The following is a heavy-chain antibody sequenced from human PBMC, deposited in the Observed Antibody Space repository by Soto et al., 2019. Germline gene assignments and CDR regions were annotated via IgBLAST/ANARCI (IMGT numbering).Heavy chain of an antibody. CDR1: GFTFSSYS. CDR2: ISSSSSTI. V-gene: IGHV3-48*02. Sequence: GGSLRLSCAASGFTFSSYSMNWVRQAPGKGLEWVSYISSSSSTIYYADSVKGRFTISRDNAKNSLYLQMNSLRDEDTAVYYCARGVYCSGGSCYPREYYYYYGMDVWGQGTTVTVSS. CDR3: ARGVYCSGGSCYPREYYYYYGMDV. D-gene: IGHD2-15*01. J-gene: IGHJ6*02.